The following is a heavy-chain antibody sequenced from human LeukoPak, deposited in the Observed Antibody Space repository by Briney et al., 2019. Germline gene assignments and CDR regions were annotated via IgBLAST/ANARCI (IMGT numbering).Heavy chain of an antibody. J-gene: IGHJ4*02. Sequence: GGSLRLSCAASGFSVSGNYMSWVRQAPGKGLEWVAVIWYDGSNKYYADSVKGRFTISRDNSKNTLYLQMNSLRAEDTAVYYCARAPYVLRFLEWFFDYWGQGTLVTVSS. CDR2: IWYDGSNK. CDR1: GFSVSGNY. CDR3: ARAPYVLRFLEWFFDY. V-gene: IGHV3-33*08. D-gene: IGHD3-3*01.